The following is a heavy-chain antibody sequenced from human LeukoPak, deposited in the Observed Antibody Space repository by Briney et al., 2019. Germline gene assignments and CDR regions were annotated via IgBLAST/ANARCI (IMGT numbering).Heavy chain of an antibody. CDR2: ISSSGSTI. D-gene: IGHD3-10*01. J-gene: IGHJ4*02. Sequence: GGSLRLSCAASGFTFSSYAMSWVRQAPGKGLEWVSYISSSGSTIYYADSVKGRFTISRDNAKNSLYLQMNSLRAEDTAVYYCAGGRPRYYGSGSYYRGDYWGQGTLVTVSS. CDR1: GFTFSSYA. V-gene: IGHV3-48*03. CDR3: AGGRPRYYGSGSYYRGDY.